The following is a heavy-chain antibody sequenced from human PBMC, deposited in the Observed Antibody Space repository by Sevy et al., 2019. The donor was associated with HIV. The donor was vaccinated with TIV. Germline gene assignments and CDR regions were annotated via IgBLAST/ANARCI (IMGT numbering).Heavy chain of an antibody. J-gene: IGHJ4*02. CDR3: TTDAHDFTNYPSPYYFDQ. Sequence: GGSLRLSCAASGFTLSDAWMSWVRQAPGKGLEWVGRIKSKTDGGPTDYAAPVKGRFTISRDESKNTLYLQMNSLKTEDTVVYYCTTDAHDFTNYPSPYYFDQWGQRTLVTVSS. D-gene: IGHD4-4*01. CDR2: IKSKTDGGPT. CDR1: GFTLSDAW. V-gene: IGHV3-15*01.